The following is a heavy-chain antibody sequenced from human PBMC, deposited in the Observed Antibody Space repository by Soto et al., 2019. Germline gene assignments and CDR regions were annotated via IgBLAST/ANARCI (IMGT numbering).Heavy chain of an antibody. CDR1: GFILNNYA. CDR3: VKRGRNWGAFDF. J-gene: IGHJ3*01. Sequence: VQLLESGGDLVQPGGSLRLSCVASGFILNNYAMSWVRQAPGKGLEWVSTIGGTDGDSDGVPWYEDSVKGRFTISRDRFGKHFFLQMEQFGSGDLGLIYCVKRGRNWGAFDFWGQGTTVVVSS. V-gene: IGHV3-23*01. CDR2: IGGTDGDSDGVP. D-gene: IGHD7-27*01.